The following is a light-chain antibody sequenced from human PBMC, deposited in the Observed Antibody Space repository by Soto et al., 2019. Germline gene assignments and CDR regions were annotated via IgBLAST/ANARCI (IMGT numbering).Light chain of an antibody. Sequence: EIVMTQSPATLSVSPGERATLSCRASQSVSSNLAWYQQKPGQAPRLLIYGASTRATGIPARFSGSGSGTEFTLTISSXQSEVLAVYYCQQYNNWPLTFGGGIKVDIK. J-gene: IGKJ4*01. CDR1: QSVSSN. CDR3: QQYNNWPLT. V-gene: IGKV3-15*01. CDR2: GAS.